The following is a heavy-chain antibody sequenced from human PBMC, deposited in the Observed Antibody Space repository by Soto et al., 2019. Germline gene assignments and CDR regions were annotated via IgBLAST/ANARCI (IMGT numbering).Heavy chain of an antibody. D-gene: IGHD6-19*01. CDR3: ARTIAGIAVAGTVGYYYYGMDV. CDR2: INHSGST. J-gene: IGHJ6*01. CDR1: GLSFSGYY. V-gene: IGHV4-34*01. Sequence: AETLALTCAAYGLSFSGYYRSWIRQPPGKGLEWSGEINHSGSTNYTPALKSRVTIPVDTSNNKTSLKLSSVTAADTAVYYCARTIAGIAVAGTVGYYYYGMDVWGQGTTATVS.